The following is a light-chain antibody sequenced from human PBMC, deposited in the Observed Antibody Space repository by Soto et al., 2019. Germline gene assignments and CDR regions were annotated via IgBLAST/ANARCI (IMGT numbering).Light chain of an antibody. Sequence: EIVLTQSPATLFLSPGERATLSCGASQSVTNSYLAWYQQKPGLAPRLLIYDAYKRPTGIPDRFSGSGSGTDFTLTISRLEPEDFAVYYCQQYGISPPLTFGGGTKVEMK. CDR3: QQYGISPPLT. V-gene: IGKV3D-20*01. J-gene: IGKJ4*01. CDR2: DAY. CDR1: QSVTNSY.